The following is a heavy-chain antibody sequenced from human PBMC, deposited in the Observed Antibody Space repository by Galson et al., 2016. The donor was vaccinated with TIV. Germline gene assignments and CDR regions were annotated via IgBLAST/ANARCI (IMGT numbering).Heavy chain of an antibody. J-gene: IGHJ4*02. CDR2: IKSKPDGATT. CDR1: GFTFSNAW. V-gene: IGHV3-15*01. Sequence: SLRLSCAVSGFTFSNAWMTWVRQAPGRGLEWVGRIKSKPDGATTAYAAPVKGRFSISRDDSKDTVYLQMNNLKTEDTALYFCTTDLGYCLTTSCSLGLDSRGQGTLVTVSS. D-gene: IGHD2-2*01. CDR3: TTDLGYCLTTSCSLGLDS.